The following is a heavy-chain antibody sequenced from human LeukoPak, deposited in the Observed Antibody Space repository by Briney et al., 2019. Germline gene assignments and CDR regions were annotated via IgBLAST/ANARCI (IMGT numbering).Heavy chain of an antibody. CDR2: ISYDGSNK. CDR3: ARDRFEWYHIWSGYYMREYYFDY. Sequence: GRSLSLSCAASGFTFSSYAMHWVRQAPGKGLEWVAVISYDGSNKYYADSVKGRFTISRDNSKNTLYLQMNSLRAEDTAVYYCARDRFEWYHIWSGYYMREYYFDYWGQGTLVTVSS. V-gene: IGHV3-30-3*01. CDR1: GFTFSSYA. J-gene: IGHJ4*02. D-gene: IGHD3-3*01.